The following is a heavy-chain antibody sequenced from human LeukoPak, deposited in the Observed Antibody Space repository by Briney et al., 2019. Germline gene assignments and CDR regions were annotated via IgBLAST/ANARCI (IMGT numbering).Heavy chain of an antibody. CDR3: AKDQAGG. CDR1: GFSFSDYG. J-gene: IGHJ1*01. Sequence: GGSLRLSCEASGFSFSDYGMHWVRQGPGKGLEWVAFILYDGSEKYYADSVKGRFTVSTDNSKNTVYLQMNSLRTEDTAVYYCAKDQAGGWGQGTLVTVSS. D-gene: IGHD6-19*01. V-gene: IGHV3-30*02. CDR2: ILYDGSEK.